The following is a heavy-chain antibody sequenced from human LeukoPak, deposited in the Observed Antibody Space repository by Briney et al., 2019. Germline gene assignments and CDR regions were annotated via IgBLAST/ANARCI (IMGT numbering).Heavy chain of an antibody. CDR3: VREILYCSGGSCYRGPFDN. J-gene: IGHJ4*02. CDR1: DGSISSATYY. D-gene: IGHD2-15*01. V-gene: IGHV4-39*07. Sequence: SETLSLTCTVSDGSISSATYYWGWIRQPPNKGLDWIGSFFYTGSTYYNPSLKSRILFSVDTSQNQFSLKLNSVTAADTAVYYCVREILYCSGGSCYRGPFDNWGQGTLVTVSA. CDR2: FFYTGST.